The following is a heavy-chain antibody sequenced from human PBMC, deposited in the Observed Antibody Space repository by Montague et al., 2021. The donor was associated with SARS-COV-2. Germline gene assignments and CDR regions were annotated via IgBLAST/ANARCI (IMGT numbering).Heavy chain of an antibody. CDR2: ISSSSSTI. V-gene: IGHV3-48*02. J-gene: IGHJ6*02. Sequence: SRSLSCAASGFTFSSYSMNWVRQAPGKGLEWVSYISSSSSTIYYADSVKGRFTISRDNAKNSLYLQMNSLRDEDTAVYYCARDPAIVATIYGMDVWGQGTTVTVSS. D-gene: IGHD5-12*01. CDR3: ARDPAIVATIYGMDV. CDR1: GFTFSSYS.